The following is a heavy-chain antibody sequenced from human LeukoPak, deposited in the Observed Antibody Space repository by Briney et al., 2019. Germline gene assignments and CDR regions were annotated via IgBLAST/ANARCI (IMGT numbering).Heavy chain of an antibody. CDR3: ARGPRRDRYCSSTSCLTPADY. D-gene: IGHD2-2*01. V-gene: IGHV1-2*04. J-gene: IGHJ4*02. CDR2: INPNSGGT. CDR1: GYTFTSYY. Sequence: ASVKVSCKASGYTFTSYYMHWVRQAPGRGLEWMGWINPNSGGTNYAQKFQGWVTMTRDTSISTAYMELSRLRSDDTAVYYCARGPRRDRYCSSTSCLTPADYWGQGTLVTVSS.